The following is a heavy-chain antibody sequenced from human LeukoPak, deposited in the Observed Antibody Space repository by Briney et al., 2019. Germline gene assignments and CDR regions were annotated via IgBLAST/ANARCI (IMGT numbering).Heavy chain of an antibody. CDR1: GFTFSSYS. CDR3: AKEVRDYGSGIYYFDY. CDR2: ISGSAVRT. V-gene: IGHV3-23*01. D-gene: IGHD3-10*01. J-gene: IGHJ4*02. Sequence: GGSLRLSCAASGFTFSSYSMSWVRQAPGKGLEWVSAISGSAVRTFYTDSVKGRFTISRDNSKNTLNLQMNSLRAEDTAVYYCAKEVRDYGSGIYYFDYWGQGILVTVSS.